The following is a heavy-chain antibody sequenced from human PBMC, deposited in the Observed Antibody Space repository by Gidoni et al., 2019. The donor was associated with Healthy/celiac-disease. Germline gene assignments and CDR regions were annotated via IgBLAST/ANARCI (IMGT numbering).Heavy chain of an antibody. CDR2: ISGDGGST. CDR3: AKDCSGSPLYYYYGMDV. J-gene: IGHJ6*02. CDR1: GFTFDDYA. V-gene: IGHV3-43*02. Sequence: EVQLVESGGGVVQPGGSMRLRCADSGFTFDDYAMHWVRQAPGKGLEWVSLISGDGGSTYYADSVKGRFTISRDNSKNSLYLQMNSLRTEDTALYYCAKDCSGSPLYYYYGMDVWGQGTTVTVSS. D-gene: IGHD1-26*01.